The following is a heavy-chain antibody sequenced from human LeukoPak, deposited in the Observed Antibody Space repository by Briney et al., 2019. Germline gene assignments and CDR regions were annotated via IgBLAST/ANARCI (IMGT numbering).Heavy chain of an antibody. CDR1: GYSISGGYY. V-gene: IGHV4-38-2*02. Sequence: SETLSLTCTVSGYSISGGYYWGWIRQPPGKGLEWIGTIFRSVSTYYNPSLKSRVTTSVDTSKNQFSLKLSSVTAADTAVYYCARNNSNGFDFWSQGTLVTVSS. CDR3: ARNNSNGFDF. J-gene: IGHJ4*02. D-gene: IGHD6-19*01. CDR2: IFRSVST.